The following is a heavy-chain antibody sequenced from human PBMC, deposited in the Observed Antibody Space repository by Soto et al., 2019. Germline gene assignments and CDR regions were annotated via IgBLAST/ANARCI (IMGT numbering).Heavy chain of an antibody. J-gene: IGHJ3*02. CDR2: IYYSGST. CDR3: ARDMVDSKVVPSDTLRPFDI. CDR1: GGSISSYY. Sequence: PSETLSLTCTVSGGSISSYYWSWIRQPPGKGLEWIGYIYYSGSTNYNPSLKSRVTISVDTSKNQFSLKLSSVTAADTAVYYCARDMVDSKVVPSDTLRPFDIWGQGTLVT. D-gene: IGHD2-2*01. V-gene: IGHV4-59*01.